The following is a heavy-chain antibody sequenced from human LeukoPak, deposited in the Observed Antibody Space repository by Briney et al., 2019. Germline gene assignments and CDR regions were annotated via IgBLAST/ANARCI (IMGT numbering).Heavy chain of an antibody. CDR1: GFTFDDHA. CDR3: AKDIGSGLWKYYFDY. CDR2: ISWNSGSI. Sequence: GRSLRLSCAASGFTFDDHAMHWVRQAPGNGLEWVSGISWNSGSIDYADSVKGRFTISRDNAKNSLYLQMNSLRAEDTALYYCAKDIGSGLWKYYFDYWGQGTLVTVSS. V-gene: IGHV3-9*01. J-gene: IGHJ4*02. D-gene: IGHD2-8*02.